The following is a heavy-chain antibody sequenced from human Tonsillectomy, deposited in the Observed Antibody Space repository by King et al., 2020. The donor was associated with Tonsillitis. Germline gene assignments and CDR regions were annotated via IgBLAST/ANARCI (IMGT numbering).Heavy chain of an antibody. Sequence: VQLVESGGGVVQPGRSLRLSCAASGFTFSTYPMHWVRQAPGKGLEWVAVISYDGSNKFYADSVKGRFTISRDNSKNTLFLQMNSLRAEDTAVYYCARDQEGAGALLPDYWGQGTLVTVSS. CDR3: ARDQEGAGALLPDY. D-gene: IGHD4/OR15-4a*01. V-gene: IGHV3-30*04. CDR2: ISYDGSNK. J-gene: IGHJ4*02. CDR1: GFTFSTYP.